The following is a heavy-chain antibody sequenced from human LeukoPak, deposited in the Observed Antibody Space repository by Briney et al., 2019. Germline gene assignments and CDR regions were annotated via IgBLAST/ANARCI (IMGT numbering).Heavy chain of an antibody. Sequence: PSETLSLTCTVSGGSISSYYWSWIRQPPGKGLEWIGYIYYSGSTNYNPSLKSRVTISVDTSKNQFSLKLSSVTAADTAVYYCARVHIAAAGNYFDYWGQGTLVTVSS. J-gene: IGHJ4*02. V-gene: IGHV4-59*12. CDR3: ARVHIAAAGNYFDY. CDR2: IYYSGST. CDR1: GGSISSYY. D-gene: IGHD6-13*01.